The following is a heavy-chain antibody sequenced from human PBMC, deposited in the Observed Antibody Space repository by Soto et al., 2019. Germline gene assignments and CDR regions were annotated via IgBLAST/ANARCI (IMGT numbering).Heavy chain of an antibody. CDR1: GGTFSSSA. CDR3: APDKGPQQLGGNYYYITDI. V-gene: IGHV1-69*12. CDR2: IIPLFRTP. D-gene: IGHD3-3*02. Sequence: QVQLVQSGAEVKKPGSSVKVSCKTSGGTFSSSAFSWVRQAPGQGLEWMGGIIPLFRTPDYGQRFQGRVTGSADESAGTVHRGPRGPRFEDTAGYFWAPDKGPQQLGGNYYYITDIWGQGTTVTVSS. J-gene: IGHJ6*02.